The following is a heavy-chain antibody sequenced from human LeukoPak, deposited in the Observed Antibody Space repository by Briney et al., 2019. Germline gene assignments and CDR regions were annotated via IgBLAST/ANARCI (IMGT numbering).Heavy chain of an antibody. V-gene: IGHV3-23*01. CDR3: AKRSTGYYFDS. D-gene: IGHD2-2*01. Sequence: GGSLRLSCAASGFTFSSNAMSWVRQAPGKGLEWLSTFSGNDGYTYYADSVRGRFTISRDNSKNTVYLQMNSLRAEDTADYYCAKRSTGYYFDSWGQGTLVTVSS. J-gene: IGHJ4*02. CDR1: GFTFSSNA. CDR2: FSGNDGYT.